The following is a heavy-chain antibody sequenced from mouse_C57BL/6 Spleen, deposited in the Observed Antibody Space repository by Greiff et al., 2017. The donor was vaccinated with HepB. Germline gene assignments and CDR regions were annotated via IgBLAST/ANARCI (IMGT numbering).Heavy chain of an antibody. CDR1: GYTFTSYW. CDR3: ARDPGFAY. Sequence: QVQLQQPGAELVRPGTSVKSSCKASGYTFTSYWMHWVKQRPGQGLEWIGVIDPSDSYTNYNQKFKGKATLTVDTSSSTAYMQLSSLTSEDSAVYYCARDPGFAYWGQGTLVTVSA. V-gene: IGHV1-59*01. CDR2: IDPSDSYT. J-gene: IGHJ3*01.